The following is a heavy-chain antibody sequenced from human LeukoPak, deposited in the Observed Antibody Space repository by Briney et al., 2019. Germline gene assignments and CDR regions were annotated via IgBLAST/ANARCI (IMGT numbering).Heavy chain of an antibody. CDR2: IIPIFGTA. J-gene: IGHJ4*02. CDR3: AKVGDNWDFDY. V-gene: IGHV1-69*13. CDR1: GGTFSSYA. Sequence: SVKVSCKASGGTFSSYAISWVRQAPGQGLEWMGGIIPIFGTANYAQKFQGRVTITADESTSTAYMELSSLRTEDTAVYYCAKVGDNWDFDYWGQGTLVSVSS. D-gene: IGHD3-16*01.